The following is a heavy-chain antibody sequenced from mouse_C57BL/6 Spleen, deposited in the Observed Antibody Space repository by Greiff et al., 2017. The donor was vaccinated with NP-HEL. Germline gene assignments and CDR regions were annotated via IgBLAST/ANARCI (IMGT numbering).Heavy chain of an antibody. D-gene: IGHD2-3*01. CDR3: ARDPLDGYYWYFDV. J-gene: IGHJ1*03. V-gene: IGHV3-6*01. CDR2: ISYDGSN. CDR1: GYSITSGYY. Sequence: DVKLQESGPGLVKPSQSLSLTCSVTGYSITSGYYWNWIRQFPGNKLEWMGYISYDGSNNYNPSLKNRISITRDTSKNQFFLKLNSVTTEDTATYYCARDPLDGYYWYFDVWGTGTTVTVSS.